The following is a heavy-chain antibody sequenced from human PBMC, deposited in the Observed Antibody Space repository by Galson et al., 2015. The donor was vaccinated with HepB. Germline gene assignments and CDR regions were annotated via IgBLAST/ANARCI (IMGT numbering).Heavy chain of an antibody. D-gene: IGHD3-10*01. CDR1: GFTFSGYA. CDR2: ISAGSVST. CDR3: AKGAASYYYGSGILDS. Sequence: SLRLSCAASGFTFSGYAMNWVRQAPGKGLEWVSTISAGSVSTFYADSVRGRFTISRDNSKNMLYLHMNSLRVEDTAVYYCAKGAASYYYGSGILDSWGQGTLLTVSS. J-gene: IGHJ4*02. V-gene: IGHV3-23*01.